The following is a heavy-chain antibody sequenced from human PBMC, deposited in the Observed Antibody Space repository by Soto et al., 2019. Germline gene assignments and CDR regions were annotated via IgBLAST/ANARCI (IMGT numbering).Heavy chain of an antibody. CDR1: GFSFETYA. CDR3: ARAHLSRTDVNCSRGYCGIDV. J-gene: IGHJ6*02. V-gene: IGHV3-30*04. CDR2: ISFDGKNT. D-gene: IGHD1-1*01. Sequence: VGSLRLSCEASGFSFETYAFHWVRQAPGKGLEWVAVISFDGKNTYYADSVKGRFTFSRANSKNTLYQQLNRTRPEDTAFYFCARAHLSRTDVNCSRGYCGIDVWGQGTTVTVSS.